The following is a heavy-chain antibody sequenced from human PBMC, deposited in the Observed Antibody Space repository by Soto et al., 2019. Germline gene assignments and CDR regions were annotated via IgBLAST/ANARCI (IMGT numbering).Heavy chain of an antibody. D-gene: IGHD4-17*01. CDR2: TAYDGSNK. CDR1: GFTFSSYG. V-gene: IGHV3-30*18. J-gene: IGHJ4*02. Sequence: QVQLVESGGGVVQPGRSLRLSCAASGFTFSSYGMHWVRQAPDKGLEWVAVTAYDGSNKYYADSVKGRFTISRDNSKNTLYLQMNSLRAEDTAVYYCAKERGSDYGDYYFDYWGQGTLVTVSS. CDR3: AKERGSDYGDYYFDY.